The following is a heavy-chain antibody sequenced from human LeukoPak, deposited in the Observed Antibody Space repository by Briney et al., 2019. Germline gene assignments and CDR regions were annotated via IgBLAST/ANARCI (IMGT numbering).Heavy chain of an antibody. D-gene: IGHD3-9*01. J-gene: IGHJ4*02. CDR3: ARGLRYFDY. CDR1: GFTFTSYA. Sequence: GGSLRLSCVASGFTFTSYAMNWVRQAPGKGLEWVSGISGSDASTHYADSVKGRFTISRDNAKNSLYLQMNSLRAEDTAVYYCARGLRYFDYWGQGTLVTVSS. CDR2: ISGSDAST. V-gene: IGHV3-23*01.